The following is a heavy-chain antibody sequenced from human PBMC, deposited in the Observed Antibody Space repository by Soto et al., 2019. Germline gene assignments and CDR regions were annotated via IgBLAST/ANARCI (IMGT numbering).Heavy chain of an antibody. D-gene: IGHD6-13*01. V-gene: IGHV1-18*04. CDR3: ARDGAADLKYYYYYYGMDV. Sequence: ASVKVSCKASGYTFTSYVISWVRQAPGQGLEWMGWISAYNGNTNYAQKLQGRVTMTTDTSTSTAYMELRSLRSDDTAVYDCARDGAADLKYYYYYYGMDVWGQGSTVTVSS. J-gene: IGHJ6*02. CDR1: GYTFTSYV. CDR2: ISAYNGNT.